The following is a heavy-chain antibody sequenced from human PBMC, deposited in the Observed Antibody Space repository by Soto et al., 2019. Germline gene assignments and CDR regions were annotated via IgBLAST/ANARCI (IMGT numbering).Heavy chain of an antibody. CDR3: ARMRGMLLGSFDV. Sequence: QEKLVQTGAEVKKPGSSVKVSCKTSGGSFKNNAFSWVRQAPGQGLEWMGQILPVYNTTRYAGKFLGRLTITADKSTSTIHMQLSPLRSDDTAVYYCARMRGMLLGSFDVWGQGTTVSVSS. V-gene: IGHV1-69*06. CDR1: GGSFKNNA. J-gene: IGHJ3*01. D-gene: IGHD3-16*01. CDR2: ILPVYNTT.